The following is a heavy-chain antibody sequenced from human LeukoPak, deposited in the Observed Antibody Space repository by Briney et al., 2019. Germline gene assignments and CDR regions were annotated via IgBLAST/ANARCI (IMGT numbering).Heavy chain of an antibody. CDR3: ARGHWGLDY. CDR1: GFTFSDHY. D-gene: IGHD7-27*01. CDR2: LSNTGSDI. Sequence: PGGSLRLSFAVSGFTFSDHYMTWIRQAPGKGLEYISYLSNTGSDISYADSVKGRFSISRDNAKNSLYLQMNSLRAEDTAMYYCARGHWGLDYWGQGTLVTVSS. V-gene: IGHV3-11*01. J-gene: IGHJ4*02.